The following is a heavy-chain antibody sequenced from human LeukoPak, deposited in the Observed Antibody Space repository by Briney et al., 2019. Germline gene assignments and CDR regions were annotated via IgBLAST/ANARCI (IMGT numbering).Heavy chain of an antibody. Sequence: GGSLRLSCAASGFTFSSYSMNWVRQAPGKGLEWVSSISSSSSYIYYADSVKGRFTISGDNAKNSLYLQMNSLRAEDTAVYYCARGVDTMVRGVFDYWGQGTLVTVSS. CDR2: ISSSSSYI. D-gene: IGHD3-10*01. CDR1: GFTFSSYS. V-gene: IGHV3-21*01. J-gene: IGHJ4*02. CDR3: ARGVDTMVRGVFDY.